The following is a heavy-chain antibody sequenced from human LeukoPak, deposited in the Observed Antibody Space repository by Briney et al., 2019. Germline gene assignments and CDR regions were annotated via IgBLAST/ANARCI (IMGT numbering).Heavy chain of an antibody. D-gene: IGHD2-2*01. CDR3: AKVPSVNYYMDV. CDR1: GFTFSSYA. V-gene: IGHV3-23*01. J-gene: IGHJ6*03. CDR2: ISGSGTSV. Sequence: GGSLRLSCAASGFTFSSYAMSWVRQAPGKGLQWVSSISGSGTSVNYADSVKGRFSISRDNSKNTLYLQMTNLRAEDTAVYYCAKVPSVNYYMDVWGKGTTVTVSS.